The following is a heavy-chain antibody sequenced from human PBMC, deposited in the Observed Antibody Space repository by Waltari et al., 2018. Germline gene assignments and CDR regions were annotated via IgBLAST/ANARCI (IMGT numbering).Heavy chain of an antibody. CDR1: GYTFTGYY. CDR2: MNPNSGGT. D-gene: IGHD3-3*01. CDR3: ARGTGNYDFWSGYFN. V-gene: IGHV1-2*02. Sequence: QVQLVQSGAEVKKPGASVKVSCKASGYTFTGYYMHWVRQAPGQGLEWMGWMNPNSGGTNYAQKFQGRVTMTRDTSISTAYMELSRLRSDDTAVYYCARGTGNYDFWSGYFNWGQGTLVTVSS. J-gene: IGHJ4*02.